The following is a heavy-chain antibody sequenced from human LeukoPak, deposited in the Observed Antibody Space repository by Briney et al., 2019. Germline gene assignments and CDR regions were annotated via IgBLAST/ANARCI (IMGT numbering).Heavy chain of an antibody. D-gene: IGHD6-13*01. CDR1: GLILSSYW. CDR3: VRVAEAAAFDS. J-gene: IGHJ4*02. CDR2: IKKDGSEK. Sequence: RGGSLSLSCAASGLILSSYWMRWVRQAGGKGGEWVANIKKDGSEKYYVDSVKGPFTISRDNAKNSLYLQMNSLKPEDTAVYYCVRVAEAAAFDSWGQGTLVTVSS. V-gene: IGHV3-7*01.